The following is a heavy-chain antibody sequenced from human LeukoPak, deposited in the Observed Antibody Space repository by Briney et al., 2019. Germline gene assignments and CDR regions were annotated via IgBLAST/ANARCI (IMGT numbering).Heavy chain of an antibody. V-gene: IGHV3-23*01. CDR2: ITNSGGSA. CDR3: AKDRGTGPSFYFDY. Sequence: QPGGSLRLSCAASGFPFNNYAMKGVRQATGKGLEWVSSITNSGGSAFYADSVNCLFTISRVNSKNTLYLQMNSLRAEDTAIYYCAKDRGTGPSFYFDYWGRGTLVTVSS. J-gene: IGHJ4*02. CDR1: GFPFNNYA. D-gene: IGHD1-14*01.